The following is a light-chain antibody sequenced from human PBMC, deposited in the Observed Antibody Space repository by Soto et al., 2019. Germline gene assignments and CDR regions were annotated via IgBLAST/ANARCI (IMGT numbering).Light chain of an antibody. CDR3: LHYNERPLT. Sequence: EIVMTQSPATLSVSPGERATLSCRASQSISTNLAWYQQKPGQGPRLLIFGASTRAIGIPARFSGSGSGTDFTLTISSLQSEDFAVYYCLHYNERPLTFGGGTKVDI. J-gene: IGKJ4*01. CDR2: GAS. V-gene: IGKV3-15*01. CDR1: QSISTN.